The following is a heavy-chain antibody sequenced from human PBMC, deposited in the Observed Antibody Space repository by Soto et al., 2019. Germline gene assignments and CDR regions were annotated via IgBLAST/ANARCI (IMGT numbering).Heavy chain of an antibody. D-gene: IGHD3-16*01. CDR2: INHVGGT. CDR3: VRIRYQLPSSVLWLDP. Sequence: SETLSLTCAVYGGFLSESYWTWIRQPPGKGLEWIGEINHVGGTNYNPSLKSRVTMSVDTSQNQLSLRLISVTAADTAMYFCVRIRYQLPSSVLWLDPWGQGTPVTVSS. V-gene: IGHV4-34*01. CDR1: GGFLSESY. J-gene: IGHJ5*02.